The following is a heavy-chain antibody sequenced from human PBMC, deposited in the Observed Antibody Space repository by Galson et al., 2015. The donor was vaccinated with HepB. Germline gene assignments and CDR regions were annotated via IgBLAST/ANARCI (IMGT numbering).Heavy chain of an antibody. CDR1: GGTFSSYG. CDR3: VRDNMGRIAAAVPNWFDP. Sequence: SVKVSCKASGGTFSSYGISWVRQAPGQGLEWMGGIIPTFGIANYAQKFQGRVTITADESTSTAYMEPSSLRSEDTAVYYCVRDNMGRIAAAVPNWFDPWGQGTLVTVSS. D-gene: IGHD6-13*01. CDR2: IIPTFGIA. J-gene: IGHJ5*02. V-gene: IGHV1-69*13.